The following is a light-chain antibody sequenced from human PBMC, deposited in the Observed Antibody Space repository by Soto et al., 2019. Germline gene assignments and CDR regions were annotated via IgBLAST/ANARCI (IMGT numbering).Light chain of an antibody. CDR2: DVS. CDR3: CSYAGSYTEV. CDR1: SSDVGGYNY. V-gene: IGLV2-11*01. J-gene: IGLJ1*01. Sequence: QSALTQPRSLSVSPGQSVTISCTGTSSDVGGYNYVSWYQQHPGKAPKLMIYDVSKRPSGVPDRFSGSKSGNTASLTISGLQAEDEADYYCCSYAGSYTEVFGTGTKVTVL.